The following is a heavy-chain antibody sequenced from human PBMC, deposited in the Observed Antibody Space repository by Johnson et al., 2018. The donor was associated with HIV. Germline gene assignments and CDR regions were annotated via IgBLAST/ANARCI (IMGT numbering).Heavy chain of an antibody. D-gene: IGHD3-10*01. J-gene: IGHJ3*02. CDR2: ISYDGSNK. V-gene: IGHV3-30*03. CDR3: ASSYSESDAFDI. Sequence: QVQLVESGGGVVQPGRSLRLSCAASGFTFSSYGMHWVRQAPGKGLEWVAVISYDGSNKYYADSVKGRFSISRDNSENTVYVQMNSLRTEDTAVYYCASSYSESDAFDIWGQGTMFTVSS. CDR1: GFTFSSYG.